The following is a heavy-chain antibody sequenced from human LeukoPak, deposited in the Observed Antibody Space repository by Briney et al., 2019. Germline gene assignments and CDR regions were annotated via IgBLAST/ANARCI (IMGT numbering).Heavy chain of an antibody. Sequence: ASVKVSCKASGYTFSDFYIHWVRQAPGQGLEYVGWITPKSGDTYSPQRSQGRVTMTRDASISTAYMELSSLRSDDTAVYFCARVRLAAERAGAYWGQGTLVTVSS. V-gene: IGHV1-2*02. CDR2: ITPKSGDT. D-gene: IGHD3-3*02. CDR1: GYTFSDFY. CDR3: ARVRLAAERAGAY. J-gene: IGHJ4*02.